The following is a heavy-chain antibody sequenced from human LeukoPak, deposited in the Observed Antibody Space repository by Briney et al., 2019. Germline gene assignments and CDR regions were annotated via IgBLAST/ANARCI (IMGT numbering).Heavy chain of an antibody. Sequence: GGSLRLSCAASGFTFSSYSMHWVRQAPGKGLEWVAVIWYDGSNKYYADSVKGRFTISRDNSKNTLYLQMNSLRAEDTAVYYCARDLYSSSSWWFDPWGQGTLVTVSS. CDR1: GFTFSSYS. D-gene: IGHD6-6*01. CDR2: IWYDGSNK. CDR3: ARDLYSSSSWWFDP. J-gene: IGHJ5*02. V-gene: IGHV3-33*01.